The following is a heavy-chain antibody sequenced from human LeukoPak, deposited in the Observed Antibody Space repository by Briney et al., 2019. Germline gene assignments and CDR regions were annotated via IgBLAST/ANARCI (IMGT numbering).Heavy chain of an antibody. CDR2: ISGSGTST. CDR3: ARTVADGYYFDH. D-gene: IGHD6-19*01. CDR1: GFTFSSYD. V-gene: IGHV3-23*01. J-gene: IGHJ4*02. Sequence: GGSLRLSCAASGFTFSSYDMRWVRQAPGKGLEWVSVISGSGTSTYYADSVKGRFTISRDNSKNTLFLQMNSLRAEDTAVYYCARTVADGYYFDHWGQGTLVTVSS.